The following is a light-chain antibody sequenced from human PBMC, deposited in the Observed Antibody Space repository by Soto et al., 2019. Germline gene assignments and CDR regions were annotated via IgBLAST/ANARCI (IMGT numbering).Light chain of an antibody. CDR3: QQYKNWPPLT. CDR1: QSVSSN. Sequence: IVMTQSRATLSVSRGETAAISCRASQSVSSNVAWYQQKPGQAPSLLIYGASTRATDIPPRFSGSGSGTEFTLTITSLQSEDIAVYFCQQYKNWPPLTFGGGTKVDI. CDR2: GAS. V-gene: IGKV3-15*01. J-gene: IGKJ4*01.